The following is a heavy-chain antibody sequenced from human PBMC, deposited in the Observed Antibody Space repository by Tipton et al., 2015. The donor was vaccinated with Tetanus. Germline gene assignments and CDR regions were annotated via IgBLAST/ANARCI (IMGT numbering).Heavy chain of an antibody. CDR2: IYSFGST. V-gene: IGHV4-31*03. CDR1: GGSISSGGYY. CDR3: ARDQARGSRGWNYFGY. D-gene: IGHD1-26*01. Sequence: TLSLTCTVSGGSISSGGYYWTWIRQRPGKGLEWIGAIYSFGSTYYHPSLKGRVTISMDTSKNQFSLDLNSVTAAATAVYYCARDQARGSRGWNYFGYWGQGALVSASS. J-gene: IGHJ4*02.